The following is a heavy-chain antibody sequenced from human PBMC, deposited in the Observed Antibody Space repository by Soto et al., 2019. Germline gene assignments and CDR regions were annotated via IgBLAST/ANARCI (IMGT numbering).Heavy chain of an antibody. CDR1: GGSISSSSYY. Sequence: QLQLQESGPGLVKPSETLSLTCTVSGGSISSSSYYWGWIRQPPGKGLEWIGSIYYSGGTYYNPSPNGRVTVSVATSKTQFPLSLSSVTAADTAVYYCARPSGSYLYYFDYWGQGTLVTVSS. V-gene: IGHV4-39*01. CDR2: IYYSGGT. D-gene: IGHD1-26*01. J-gene: IGHJ4*02. CDR3: ARPSGSYLYYFDY.